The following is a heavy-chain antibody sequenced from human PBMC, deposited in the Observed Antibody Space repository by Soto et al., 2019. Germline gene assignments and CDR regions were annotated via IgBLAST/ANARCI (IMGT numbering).Heavy chain of an antibody. J-gene: IGHJ5*02. D-gene: IGHD2-8*02. CDR1: GFTISNAW. CDR2: LKSRSDGGTS. CDR3: TPDGGVTVYSLFWA. V-gene: IGHV3-15*01. Sequence: EVQLVESGGGLVKPGGSLRLSCAASGFTISNAWMGWVRQAPGKGLEWVGRLKSRSDGGTSDYAAPVKGRFSISRDESKNTLYLQMHSLTAEDTAMYHCTPDGGVTVYSLFWAWGKGSPVTVSS.